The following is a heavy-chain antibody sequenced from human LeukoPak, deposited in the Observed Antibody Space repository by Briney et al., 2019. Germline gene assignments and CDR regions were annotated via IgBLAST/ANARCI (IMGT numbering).Heavy chain of an antibody. CDR1: GYTFTSYG. CDR3: ARMSGYCSGGSCYGNNWFDP. J-gene: IGHJ5*02. D-gene: IGHD2-15*01. Sequence: GASVKVSCKASGYTFTSYGISWVRQAPGQGLEWMGGIIPIFGTANYAQKFQGRVTITADESTSTAYMELSSLRSEDTAVYYCARMSGYCSGGSCYGNNWFDPWGQGTLVTVSS. V-gene: IGHV1-69*13. CDR2: IIPIFGTA.